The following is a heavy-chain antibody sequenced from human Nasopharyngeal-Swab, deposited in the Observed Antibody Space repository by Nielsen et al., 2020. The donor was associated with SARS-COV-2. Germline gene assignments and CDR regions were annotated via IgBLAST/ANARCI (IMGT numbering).Heavy chain of an antibody. Sequence: WIRQPPGKGLGWVSSVSGRDSTYYADSVKGRFTISRDISKNTLYLQMNSLRAEDTALYYCAKDRNSAYYYYYMDVWGKGTTVTVSS. V-gene: IGHV3-23*01. CDR2: VSGRDST. CDR3: AKDRNSAYYYYYMDV. J-gene: IGHJ6*03. D-gene: IGHD1-26*01.